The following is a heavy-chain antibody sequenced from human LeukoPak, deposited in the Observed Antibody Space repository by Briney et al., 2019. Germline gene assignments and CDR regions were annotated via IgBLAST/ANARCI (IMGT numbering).Heavy chain of an antibody. V-gene: IGHV3-7*03. J-gene: IGHJ4*02. CDR2: IKQDGSEK. Sequence: GGSLRLSCAASGFTFSSYTMSWVRQAPGKGLEWVANIKQDGSEKYYVDSVKGRFTISRDDSKNTAYLQMNSLKTEDTAVYYCTRLPGLYDSSGYSIDYWGQGTLVTVSS. D-gene: IGHD3-22*01. CDR3: TRLPGLYDSSGYSIDY. CDR1: GFTFSSYT.